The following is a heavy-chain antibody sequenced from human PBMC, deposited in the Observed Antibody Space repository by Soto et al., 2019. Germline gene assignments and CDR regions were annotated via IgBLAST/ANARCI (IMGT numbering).Heavy chain of an antibody. J-gene: IGHJ4*02. CDR2: IYYSGST. CDR1: GGSVSSGSYY. CDR3: ARDEVGLDY. D-gene: IGHD1-26*01. Sequence: QVQLQESGPGLVKPSETLSLTCTVSGGSVSSGSYYWSWIRQPPGKGLEWIGYIYYSGSTNYNPSLKSRVTISVDTSKNQFSLKLSSVTAADTAVYYCARDEVGLDYWGQGTLVTVS. V-gene: IGHV4-61*01.